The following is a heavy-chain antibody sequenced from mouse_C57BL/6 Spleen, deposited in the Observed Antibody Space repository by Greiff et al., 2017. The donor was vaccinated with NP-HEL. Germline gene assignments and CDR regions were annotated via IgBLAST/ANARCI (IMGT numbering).Heavy chain of an antibody. D-gene: IGHD1-1*01. Sequence: EVQLVESGGGLVQPGGSLSLSCAASGFTFTDYYMSWVRQPPGKALEWLGFIRNKANGYTTEYSASVKGRFTISRDNSQSILYLQMNALRAEDSATYYCARPSLRYYAMDYWGQGTSGTVSS. V-gene: IGHV7-3*01. CDR2: IRNKANGYTT. CDR3: ARPSLRYYAMDY. CDR1: GFTFTDYY. J-gene: IGHJ4*01.